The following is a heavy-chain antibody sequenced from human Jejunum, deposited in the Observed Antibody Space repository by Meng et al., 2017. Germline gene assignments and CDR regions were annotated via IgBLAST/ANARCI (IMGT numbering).Heavy chain of an antibody. Sequence: QVQRPESGPGLVKPSGTLSLTCAVSGASISRTNWWSWVRQPPGKGLEWIGGIYYSGSTYYNPSLKSRVTISIDTSKNQFSLRLSSVTAADTAVYYCTRVRDGMATIDYWGQGTLVTVSS. CDR1: GASISRTNW. V-gene: IGHV4-4*02. J-gene: IGHJ4*02. D-gene: IGHD5-24*01. CDR3: TRVRDGMATIDY. CDR2: IYYSGST.